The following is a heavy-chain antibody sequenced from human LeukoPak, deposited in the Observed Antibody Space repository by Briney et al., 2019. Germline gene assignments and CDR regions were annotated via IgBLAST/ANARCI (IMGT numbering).Heavy chain of an antibody. V-gene: IGHV4-30-4*08. D-gene: IGHD3/OR15-3a*01. J-gene: IGHJ3*02. CDR2: IYYSGST. CDR1: GGSISSGDYY. Sequence: SQTLSLTCTVSGGSISSGDYYWSWIRQPPGKGLEWIGYIYYSGSTYYHRSLKSRVTISVDTSKNQFSLKLSSVTAADTAVYYCARWTGLSDAFDIWGQGTMVTVSS. CDR3: ARWTGLSDAFDI.